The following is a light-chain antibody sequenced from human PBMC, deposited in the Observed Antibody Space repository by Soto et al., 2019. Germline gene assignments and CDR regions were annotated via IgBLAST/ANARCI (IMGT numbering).Light chain of an antibody. V-gene: IGKV3-20*01. Sequence: EIVLTQSPATLSLSPGDRVTLSCRASQTVGRYLSWYQHSPGQGPRLLVYGASSRATGIPDRFSGSGSGTDFTLTISRLEPEDFAVYYCQQYGSSPLDFGGGTKVEIK. CDR1: QTVGRY. CDR2: GAS. CDR3: QQYGSSPLD. J-gene: IGKJ4*01.